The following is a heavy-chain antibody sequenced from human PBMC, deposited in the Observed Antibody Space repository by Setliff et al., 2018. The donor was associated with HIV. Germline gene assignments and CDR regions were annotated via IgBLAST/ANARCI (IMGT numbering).Heavy chain of an antibody. V-gene: IGHV1-3*01. Sequence: ASVKVSCKASGYTFTSYAMHWVRQAPGQRLEWMGWINAGNGNTKYSQKFQGRVTITRDTSASTAYMELSSLRSEDTAVYYCARESNMYYYDSSGYYYDYWGQGTLVTVSS. CDR3: ARESNMYYYDSSGYYYDY. D-gene: IGHD3-22*01. CDR2: INAGNGNT. CDR1: GYTFTSYA. J-gene: IGHJ4*02.